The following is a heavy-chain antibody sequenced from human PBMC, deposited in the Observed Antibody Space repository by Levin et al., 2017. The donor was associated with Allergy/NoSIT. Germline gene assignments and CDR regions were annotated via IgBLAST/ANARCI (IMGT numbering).Heavy chain of an antibody. J-gene: IGHJ1*01. D-gene: IGHD5-12*01. CDR2: VHPGNSDT. CDR3: ATREVVATIVEFYKS. Sequence: GESLKISCKGSGSDFTTKWVAWMRQTPGRGLEWLGAVHPGNSDTRDSPSFQGQVTFSADQSVSTVYLHWNSLRAADSGTYYCATREVVATIVEFYKSWGQGTLVTVSP. CDR1: GSDFTTKW. V-gene: IGHV5-51*01.